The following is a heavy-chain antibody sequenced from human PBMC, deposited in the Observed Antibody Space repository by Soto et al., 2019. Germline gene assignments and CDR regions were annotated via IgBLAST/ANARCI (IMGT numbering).Heavy chain of an antibody. CDR3: ARVADSYYYDGMDV. CDR2: ISGSAGST. V-gene: IGHV3-23*01. Sequence: LRLSCAASGLTFGSYGMIWVRHAPGKGLEWVSAISGSAGSTYHADSVKGRFTISRDNSKNTLYLQMNNLRAEDSAVYYCARVADSYYYDGMDVWGQGTTVTVSS. J-gene: IGHJ6*02. CDR1: GLTFGSYG.